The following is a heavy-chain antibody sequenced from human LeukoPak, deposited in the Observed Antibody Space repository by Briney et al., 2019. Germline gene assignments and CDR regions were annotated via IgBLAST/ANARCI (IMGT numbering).Heavy chain of an antibody. J-gene: IGHJ4*02. V-gene: IGHV3-30*03. CDR1: GFTFSSYG. Sequence: GGSLRLSCAASGFTFSSYGMHWVRQAPGKGLEWVAVISYDGSNKYYADSVKGRFTISRDNSKNTLYLQMNSLRDEDTAVYYCTRRFDSWGQGVLVTVSS. CDR3: TRRFDS. CDR2: ISYDGSNK.